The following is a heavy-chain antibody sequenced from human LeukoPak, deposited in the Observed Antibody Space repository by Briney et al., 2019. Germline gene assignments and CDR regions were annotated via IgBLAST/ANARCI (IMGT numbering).Heavy chain of an antibody. J-gene: IGHJ3*02. D-gene: IGHD1-26*01. Sequence: SETLSLTCTVSGGSISSSSYYWAWIRQPPGKGLEWIGSIYYSGTTFYNPSLKSRVTISVDTSKNQFSLRLSSVTAADTAVYYCASPKSKLGKYVFDIWGKGKMVTVSS. V-gene: IGHV4-39*01. CDR2: IYYSGTT. CDR3: ASPKSKLGKYVFDI. CDR1: GGSISSSSYY.